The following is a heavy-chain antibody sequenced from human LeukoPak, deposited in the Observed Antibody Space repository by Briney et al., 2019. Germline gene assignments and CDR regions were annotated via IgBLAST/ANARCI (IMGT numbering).Heavy chain of an antibody. CDR3: ARDRGYSYGYGGWFDP. J-gene: IGHJ5*02. Sequence: GASVKVSCKASGYTFTGYYMHWVRQAPGQGLEWMGWINPNSGGTNYAQKFQGRVTMTRDTSISTAYMELSRLRSDDTAMYYCARDRGYSYGYGGWFDPWGQGTLVTVSS. CDR2: INPNSGGT. CDR1: GYTFTGYY. V-gene: IGHV1-2*02. D-gene: IGHD5-18*01.